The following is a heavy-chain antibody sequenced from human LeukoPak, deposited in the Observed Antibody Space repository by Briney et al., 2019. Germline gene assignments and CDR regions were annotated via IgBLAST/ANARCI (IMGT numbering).Heavy chain of an antibody. CDR1: GYTFTSYY. J-gene: IGHJ6*02. D-gene: IGHD2-2*01. CDR3: ARDSVESLGYCSSTSCYAVHYYYGMDV. Sequence: ASVKVSCKASGYTFTSYYMHWVRQAPGQGLEWMGIINPSGGSTSYAQKFQGRVTMTRDTSTSTVYMELSSLRSEDTAVYYCARDSVESLGYCSSTSCYAVHYYYGMDVWGQGATVTVS. CDR2: INPSGGST. V-gene: IGHV1-46*01.